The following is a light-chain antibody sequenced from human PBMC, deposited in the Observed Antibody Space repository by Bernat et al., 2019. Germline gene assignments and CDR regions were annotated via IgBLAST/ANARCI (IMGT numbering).Light chain of an antibody. Sequence: EIVLTQSPGTLSLSPGERATLSCRASQSVSSSFLAWYQQKPGQAPRLLISGASSRATGIPDRFSGSGSGTDFTLTISRLEPEEFAVYYCQQFGSSSWTFGQGTKVEIK. V-gene: IGKV3-20*01. J-gene: IGKJ1*01. CDR3: QQFGSSSWT. CDR2: GAS. CDR1: QSVSSSF.